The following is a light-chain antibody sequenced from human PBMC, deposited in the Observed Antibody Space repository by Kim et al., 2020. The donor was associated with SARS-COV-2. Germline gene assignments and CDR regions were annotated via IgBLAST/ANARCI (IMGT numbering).Light chain of an antibody. CDR3: QSYNRDNVL. J-gene: IGLJ2*01. Sequence: GNTVTSDCTRSRGSIDDNYVQWYQRRPGGVPTTVIYEDDQRPSGVSDRFSGSIDNSSNSASLTISGLRTEDEADYYCQSYNRDNVLFGGGTQLTVL. CDR1: RGSIDDNY. CDR2: EDD. V-gene: IGLV6-57*03.